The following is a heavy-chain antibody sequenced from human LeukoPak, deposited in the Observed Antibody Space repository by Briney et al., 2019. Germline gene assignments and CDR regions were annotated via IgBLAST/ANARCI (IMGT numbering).Heavy chain of an antibody. Sequence: GASVKVSCKASGYTFTSYDINWVRQATGQGLEWMGWMNPNSGNTGYAQKFQGRVTMTRNTSISTAYMELSSPRSEDTAVYYCAREYYYDSSGYLYYYGMDVWGQGTTVTVSS. D-gene: IGHD3-22*01. CDR3: AREYYYDSSGYLYYYGMDV. V-gene: IGHV1-8*01. J-gene: IGHJ6*02. CDR1: GYTFTSYD. CDR2: MNPNSGNT.